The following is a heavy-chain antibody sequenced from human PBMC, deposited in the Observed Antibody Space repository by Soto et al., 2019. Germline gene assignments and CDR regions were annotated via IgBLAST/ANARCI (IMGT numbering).Heavy chain of an antibody. Sequence: QVQLVESGGGVVQHGRSLRLSCAASGFTFSSYGMHWVRQAPGKGLEWVAVISYDGSNKYYADSVKGRFTITRDNSKNTRYLQMNSLRAEDTAVYYCAKDQIGRSWQRPNWFDPWGQGTLVTVSS. CDR2: ISYDGSNK. J-gene: IGHJ5*02. D-gene: IGHD6-13*01. CDR1: GFTFSSYG. V-gene: IGHV3-30*18. CDR3: AKDQIGRSWQRPNWFDP.